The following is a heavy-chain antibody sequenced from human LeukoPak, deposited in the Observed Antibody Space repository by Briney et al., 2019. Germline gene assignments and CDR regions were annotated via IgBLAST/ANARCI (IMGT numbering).Heavy chain of an antibody. CDR2: FDPEDGET. D-gene: IGHD4-23*01. V-gene: IGHV1-24*01. CDR1: GYTLTELS. CDR3: ATVGDNGGNSKYYYYYMDV. Sequence: ASVKVSCKVSGYTLTELSMHWVRQAPGKGLEWMGGFDPEDGETIYAQKFQGRVTMTEDTSTDTAYMELSSLRSEDTAVYYCATVGDNGGNSKYYYYYMDVWGKGTTVTVSS. J-gene: IGHJ6*03.